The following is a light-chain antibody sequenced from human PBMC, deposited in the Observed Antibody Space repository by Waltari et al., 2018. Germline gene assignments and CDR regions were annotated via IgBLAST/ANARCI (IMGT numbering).Light chain of an antibody. V-gene: IGKV3-20*01. CDR1: QSLTKRY. Sequence: VLTPSPGTLLLSPGERATLSCRASQSLTKRYLAWYQQKPGQTHGLLIYGASSRAAGIPDRFSGSGSGTDFTLTISRLEPEDFAVYYCQQYGSSVMYTFGQGTKVEIK. CDR2: GAS. J-gene: IGKJ2*01. CDR3: QQYGSSVMYT.